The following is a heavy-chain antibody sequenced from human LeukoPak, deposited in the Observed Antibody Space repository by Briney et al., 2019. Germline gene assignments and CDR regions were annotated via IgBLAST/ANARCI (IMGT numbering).Heavy chain of an antibody. D-gene: IGHD2-2*01. CDR1: GYSFTTYW. J-gene: IGHJ2*01. CDR2: IYPGDSDT. CDR3: ARRAITSPYWYFDL. Sequence: GESLKISCKGSGYSFTTYWIGWVRQMPGKGLEWMGIIYPGDSDTRYSPSFQGQVTISADKSISTADLQWSSLKASDTGMYYCARRAITSPYWYFDLWGRGTLVTVSS. V-gene: IGHV5-51*01.